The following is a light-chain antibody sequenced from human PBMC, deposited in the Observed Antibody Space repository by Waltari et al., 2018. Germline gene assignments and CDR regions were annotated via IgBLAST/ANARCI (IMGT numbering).Light chain of an antibody. Sequence: QSALTQPASVSGSPGQSITISCTGTSSDIGRYNSVSWFQKHPGKAPKLMIYDVRNRPSGVSNRFSGSKSDYTASLTISGLQAEDEAVYFCNSFTSSNTVIFGGGTKLTV. CDR1: SSDIGRYNS. CDR2: DVR. CDR3: NSFTSSNTVI. J-gene: IGLJ2*01. V-gene: IGLV2-14*03.